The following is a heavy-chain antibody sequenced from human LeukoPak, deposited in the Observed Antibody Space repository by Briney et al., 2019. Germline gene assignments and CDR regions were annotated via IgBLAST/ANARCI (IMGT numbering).Heavy chain of an antibody. CDR3: ARVLLCRSSTSCQLFRYFDY. Sequence: GASVKVSCKASGYTFTCYGIGWVRHAPAQGHEWMGWTCAYNGNTIYAQKIQGRVTMTADTSPSTAYMELRILRSDDTAVNYCARVLLCRSSTSCQLFRYFDYWGQGTLVTVSS. CDR2: TCAYNGNT. D-gene: IGHD2-2*01. CDR1: GYTFTCYG. V-gene: IGHV1-18*01. J-gene: IGHJ4*02.